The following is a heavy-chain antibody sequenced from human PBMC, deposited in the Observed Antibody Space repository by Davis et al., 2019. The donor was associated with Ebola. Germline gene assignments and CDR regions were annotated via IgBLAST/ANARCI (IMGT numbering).Heavy chain of an antibody. CDR3: AREDSGSYWSAWGGFSY. CDR1: GFTFSSYG. V-gene: IGHV3-33*01. CDR2: IWYDGSNK. J-gene: IGHJ4*02. D-gene: IGHD1-26*01. Sequence: GESLKISCAASGFTFSSYGMHWVRQAPGKGLEWVAVIWYDGSNKYYADSVKGRFTISRDNSKNTLYLQMNSLRVEDTAVYYCAREDSGSYWSAWGGFSYWGQGALVTVSS.